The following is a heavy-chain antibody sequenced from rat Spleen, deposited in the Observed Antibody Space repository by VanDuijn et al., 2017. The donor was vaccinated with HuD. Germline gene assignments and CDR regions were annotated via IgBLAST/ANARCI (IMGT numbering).Heavy chain of an antibody. CDR3: TTGVY. V-gene: IGHV5-31*01. Sequence: EVQLVESGGGLVQPGRSLELSCVASGFTFNNYWMTWIRQAPGKGLEWVASITNTGGTTHYPDSVKGRFTISRDNAKNTLYLQMNSLRSEDTANYYCTTGVYWGQGVMVTVSS. J-gene: IGHJ2*01. CDR1: GFTFNNYW. CDR2: ITNTGGTT.